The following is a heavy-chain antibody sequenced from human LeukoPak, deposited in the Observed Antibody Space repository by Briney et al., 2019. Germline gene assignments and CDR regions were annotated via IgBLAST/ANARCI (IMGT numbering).Heavy chain of an antibody. CDR3: ARGGTMIEGYYYMDV. D-gene: IGHD3-22*01. CDR1: GGSISSYY. Sequence: PSETLSLTCTVSGGSISSYYWSWIRQPAGKGLEWIGRIYTSGSTNYNPSLKSRVTISVDKSKNQFSLKLSSVTAADTAVYYCARGGTMIEGYYYMDVWGKGTTVTVSS. V-gene: IGHV4-4*07. J-gene: IGHJ6*03. CDR2: IYTSGST.